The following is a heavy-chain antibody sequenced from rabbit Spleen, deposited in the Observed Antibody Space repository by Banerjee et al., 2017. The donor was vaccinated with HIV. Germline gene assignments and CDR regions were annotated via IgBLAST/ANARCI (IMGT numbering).Heavy chain of an antibody. J-gene: IGHJ2*01. CDR3: AADDASGWGDAFDP. V-gene: IGHV1S40*01. CDR1: GFDFSRGYD. D-gene: IGHD4-1*01. Sequence: QQLVESGGGLVKPGASLTLTCTASGFDFSRGYDMCWVRQVPGKGLEWIACIYTGNVKTYYASWAKGRFTISKTSSTTVTLQMTSLTVADTATYFCAADDASGWGDAFDPWGQGTLVTVS. CDR2: IYTGNVKT.